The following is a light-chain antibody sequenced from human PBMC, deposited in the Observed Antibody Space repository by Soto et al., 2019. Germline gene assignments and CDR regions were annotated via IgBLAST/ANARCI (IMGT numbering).Light chain of an antibody. CDR3: SSYRSSSTYV. CDR1: SSDVGSYNR. V-gene: IGLV2-18*02. Sequence: QSALTQPPSVSGSPGQSVTISCTGTSSDVGSYNRVSWYQQTPGTAPKLMIYEVNNRPSGVPDRFSGSKSGNTASLTISGLQAEDEADYYCSSYRSSSTYVFGPGTKLTVL. CDR2: EVN. J-gene: IGLJ1*01.